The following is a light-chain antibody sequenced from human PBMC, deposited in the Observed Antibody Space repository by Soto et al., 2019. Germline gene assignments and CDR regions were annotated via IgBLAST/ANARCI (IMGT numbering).Light chain of an antibody. Sequence: EIGLTQSPGTLSLSPGERATLSCRASQSVSSNYLAWYQQKPGQAPRLLIYGASSRATGIPDRFSGSGSGTDFTLTISRLEPEDFAVYYCQQYISSPRTFGQGTKVDIK. J-gene: IGKJ1*01. CDR2: GAS. CDR1: QSVSSNY. CDR3: QQYISSPRT. V-gene: IGKV3-20*01.